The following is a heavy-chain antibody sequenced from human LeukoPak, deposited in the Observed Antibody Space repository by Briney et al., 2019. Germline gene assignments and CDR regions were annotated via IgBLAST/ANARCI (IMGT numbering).Heavy chain of an antibody. CDR2: INGDGRRT. V-gene: IGHV3-74*01. Sequence: GGSLRLSCAASGFTISNHWMHWVRQAPGKGLVWVSRINGDGRRTDYAASVRGRFTISRDNAKNSLYLQMNSLRAEDTAVYYCARDLSGDYDFWSGYSPWGQGTLVTVSS. CDR3: ARDLSGDYDFWSGYSP. D-gene: IGHD3-3*01. CDR1: GFTISNHW. J-gene: IGHJ4*02.